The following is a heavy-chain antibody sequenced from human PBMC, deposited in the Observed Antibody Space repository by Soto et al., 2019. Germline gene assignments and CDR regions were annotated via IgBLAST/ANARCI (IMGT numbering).Heavy chain of an antibody. CDR3: ASPSYYDSSGYSLQGFDY. CDR2: ISAYNGNT. Sequence: ASVKVSCKASGYTFTSYGISWVRQAPGQGLEWMGWISAYNGNTNYAQKLQGRVTMTTETSTSTAYMELRSLRSDDTAVYYCASPSYYDSSGYSLQGFDYWGQGTPVTVSS. D-gene: IGHD3-22*01. CDR1: GYTFTSYG. J-gene: IGHJ4*02. V-gene: IGHV1-18*04.